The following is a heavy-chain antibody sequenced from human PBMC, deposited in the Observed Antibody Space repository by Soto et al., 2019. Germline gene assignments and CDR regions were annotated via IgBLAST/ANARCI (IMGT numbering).Heavy chain of an antibody. CDR1: GFSLNTRAVG. CDR3: AHRPNYGARFAP. Sequence: QITLKESGPTLVKPTQTLTLTCTFSGFSLNTRAVGVGWIRQPPGKALEWLALIFWDDDKRYSPSLKNRLTITKATSKNQVVLTMTNMDPVDTATYFCAHRPNYGARFAPWGPGTLVTVSS. D-gene: IGHD4-17*01. V-gene: IGHV2-5*02. CDR2: IFWDDDK. J-gene: IGHJ5*02.